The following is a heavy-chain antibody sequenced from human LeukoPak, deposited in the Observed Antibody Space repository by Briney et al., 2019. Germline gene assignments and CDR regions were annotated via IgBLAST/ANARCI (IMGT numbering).Heavy chain of an antibody. V-gene: IGHV3-30-3*01. CDR1: GFTFSSYA. CDR2: ISYDGSNK. Sequence: PGGSLRLSCAASGFTFSSYAMHWVRQAPGKGLEWVAVISYDGSNKYYADSVKGRFTISRDNSKNTLYLQMNSLRAEDTAVYYCARTLYVSGSFELGYWGQGTLVTVSS. J-gene: IGHJ4*02. D-gene: IGHD3-10*01. CDR3: ARTLYVSGSFELGY.